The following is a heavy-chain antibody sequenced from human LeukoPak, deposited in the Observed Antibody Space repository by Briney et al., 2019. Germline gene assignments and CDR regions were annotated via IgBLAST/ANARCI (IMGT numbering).Heavy chain of an antibody. CDR2: INPNSGGT. Sequence: ASVKGSCKASGYTFTGYYMHWVRQAPGQGLEWMGWINPNSGGTNYAQKFQGRVTMTRDTSISTAYMELSRLRSDDTAVYYCARAAGYDSSGYYYLSFDYWGQGTLVTVSS. J-gene: IGHJ4*02. CDR1: GYTFTGYY. D-gene: IGHD3-22*01. V-gene: IGHV1-2*02. CDR3: ARAAGYDSSGYYYLSFDY.